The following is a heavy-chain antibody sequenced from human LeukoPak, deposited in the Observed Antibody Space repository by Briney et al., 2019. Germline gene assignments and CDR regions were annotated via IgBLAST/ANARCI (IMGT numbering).Heavy chain of an antibody. D-gene: IGHD1-26*01. V-gene: IGHV3-23*01. CDR3: AKAFGNYLEGGDY. J-gene: IGHJ4*02. CDR2: ISGSGGST. CDR1: GFTFSSYT. Sequence: GGSLRLSCAASGFTFSSYTMNWVPQAPGKGLEWVSAISGSGGSTYYADSVKGRFTISRDNSKNTLYLQLNSLRAEDTAVYYCAKAFGNYLEGGDYWGQGTLVTVSS.